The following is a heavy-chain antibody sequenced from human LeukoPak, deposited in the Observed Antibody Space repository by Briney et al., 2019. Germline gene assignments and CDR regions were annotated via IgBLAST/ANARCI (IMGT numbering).Heavy chain of an antibody. CDR3: ARSDPYYGDAFDI. CDR1: GFTFSSYG. V-gene: IGHV3-23*01. CDR2: ISGSGGST. D-gene: IGHD3-10*01. Sequence: GGSLRLSCAASGFTFSSYGMSWVRQAPGKGLEWVSAISGSGGSTYYADSVKGRFTISRDNSKNTLYLQMNSLRAEDTAVYYCARSDPYYGDAFDIWGQGTMVTVSS. J-gene: IGHJ3*02.